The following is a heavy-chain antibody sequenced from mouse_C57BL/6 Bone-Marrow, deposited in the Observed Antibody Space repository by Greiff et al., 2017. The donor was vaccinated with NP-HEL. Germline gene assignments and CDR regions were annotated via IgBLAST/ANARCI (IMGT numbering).Heavy chain of an antibody. V-gene: IGHV14-4*01. Sequence: VQLQQSGAELVRPGASVKLSCTASGFNIKDDYMHWVKQRPEQGLEWIGWIDPENGDTEYASKFQGKATITADTSSNTAYLQLSSLTSEDTAVYYCTPIYYDYDEAWFAYWGQGTLVTVSA. CDR2: IDPENGDT. D-gene: IGHD2-4*01. CDR1: GFNIKDDY. J-gene: IGHJ3*01. CDR3: TPIYYDYDEAWFAY.